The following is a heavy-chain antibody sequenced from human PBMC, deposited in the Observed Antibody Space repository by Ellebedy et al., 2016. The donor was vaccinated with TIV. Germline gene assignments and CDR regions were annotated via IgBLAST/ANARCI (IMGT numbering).Heavy chain of an antibody. CDR1: GFTFSDYD. CDR2: NNAYNTAI. CDR3: TRDGGRAYAMDV. J-gene: IGHJ6*02. V-gene: IGHV3-48*02. D-gene: IGHD3-16*01. Sequence: GGSLRLXCAASGFTFSDYDMHWVRQAPGKGLEWVAHNNAYNTAIFYADSVRGRFSISRDNSLYLQMNSLRDEDTAVYYCTRDGGRAYAMDVWGQGTTVTVSS.